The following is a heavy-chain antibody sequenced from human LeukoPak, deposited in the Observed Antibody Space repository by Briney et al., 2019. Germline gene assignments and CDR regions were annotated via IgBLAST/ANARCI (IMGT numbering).Heavy chain of an antibody. CDR3: AKASRPYGSGRYYFDY. CDR2: ISGSGGST. J-gene: IGHJ4*02. V-gene: IGHV3-23*01. CDR1: GFTFTSYA. Sequence: GGSLRLSCAASGFTFTSYAMTWVRQAPGKGLEWVSLISGSGGSTYDADSVKGRFTISRDNSKNTLYLQMNSLRAEDTAVYYCAKASRPYGSGRYYFDYWGQGTLVTVSS. D-gene: IGHD3-10*01.